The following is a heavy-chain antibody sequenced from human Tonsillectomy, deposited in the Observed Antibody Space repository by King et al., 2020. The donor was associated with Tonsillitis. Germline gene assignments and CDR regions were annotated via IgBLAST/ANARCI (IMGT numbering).Heavy chain of an antibody. J-gene: IGHJ3*02. CDR1: GFTFSSYS. CDR3: ARGRLITPGAFDI. Sequence: VQLVESGGGLVKPGGSLRLSCAASGFTFSSYSMNWVRQAPGKGLEWVSSISSSSSYIYYADSVKGRFTISRDNAKNSLYLQMNSLRAEDTAVYYCARGRLITPGAFDIWGQGTMVTVSS. V-gene: IGHV3-21*01. D-gene: IGHD6-25*01. CDR2: ISSSSSYI.